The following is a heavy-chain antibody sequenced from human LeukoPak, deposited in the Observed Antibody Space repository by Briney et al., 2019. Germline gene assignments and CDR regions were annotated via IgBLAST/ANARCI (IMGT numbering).Heavy chain of an antibody. CDR1: GFTLSSYA. CDR3: EKVGGGYHTYSFDY. CDR2: ISSKGGRT. V-gene: IGHV3-64*01. D-gene: IGHD1-26*01. J-gene: IGHJ4*02. Sequence: PGGCVRHAWAASGFTLSSYARHWVRPPAGKGRECVGAISSKGGRTYYGNSVKGRFTISRDNSKNALYLQIGSLRPEDMAVYYCEKVGGGYHTYSFDYWGQGTLVTISS.